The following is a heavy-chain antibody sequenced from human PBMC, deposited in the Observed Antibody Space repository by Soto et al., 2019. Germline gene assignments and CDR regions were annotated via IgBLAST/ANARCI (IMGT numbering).Heavy chain of an antibody. CDR3: ARDNGYGDYVGYFDY. J-gene: IGHJ4*02. Sequence: ASVKVSCKASGYTFTSYGISWVRQAPGQGLEWMGWISAYNGNTNYAQKLQGRVTMTTDTSTSTAYMELRSLRSDDTAVYYCARDNGYGDYVGYFDYWGQGTPVTVSS. V-gene: IGHV1-18*01. CDR2: ISAYNGNT. CDR1: GYTFTSYG. D-gene: IGHD4-17*01.